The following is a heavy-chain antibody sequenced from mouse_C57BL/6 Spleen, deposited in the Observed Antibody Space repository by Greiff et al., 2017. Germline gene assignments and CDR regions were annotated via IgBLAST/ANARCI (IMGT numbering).Heavy chain of an antibody. CDR3: ARIQFAY. J-gene: IGHJ3*01. V-gene: IGHV5-17*01. CDR1: GFTFSDYG. CDR2: ISSGSSTI. Sequence: EVKLVESGGGLVKPGGSLKLSCAASGFTFSDYGMHWVRQAPEKGLEWVAYISSGSSTIYYPDTVKGRFTISRDNAKNTLFLQMTSLRSEDTAMYYCARIQFAYWGQGTLVTVSA.